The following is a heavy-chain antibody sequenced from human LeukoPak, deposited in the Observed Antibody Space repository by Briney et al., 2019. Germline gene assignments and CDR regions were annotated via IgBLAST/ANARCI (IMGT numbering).Heavy chain of an antibody. CDR2: IYYSGST. Sequence: PSETLSLTCTVSGGSISSGDYYWSWIRQPPGKGLGWIGYIYYSGSTYYNPSLKSRVTISVDTSKNQFSLKLSSVTAADTAVYYCARAPYYYDSSGYYLGFDPWGQGTLVTASS. CDR1: GGSISSGDYY. V-gene: IGHV4-30-4*01. CDR3: ARAPYYYDSSGYYLGFDP. D-gene: IGHD3-22*01. J-gene: IGHJ5*02.